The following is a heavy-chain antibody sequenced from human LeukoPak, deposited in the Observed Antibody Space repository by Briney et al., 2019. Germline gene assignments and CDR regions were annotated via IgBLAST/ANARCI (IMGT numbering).Heavy chain of an antibody. D-gene: IGHD2-8*01. J-gene: IGHJ6*03. V-gene: IGHV1-8*03. CDR3: ARRAYYCTNGVCHRRYYYYMDV. CDR1: GYTFTSYD. Sequence: GASVKVSCKASGYTFTSYDINWVRQATGQGLECMGWMNPNSGNTGYAQKFQGRVTITRNTSISTAYMELSSLRSEDTAVYYCARRAYYCTNGVCHRRYYYYMDVWGKGTTVTVSS. CDR2: MNPNSGNT.